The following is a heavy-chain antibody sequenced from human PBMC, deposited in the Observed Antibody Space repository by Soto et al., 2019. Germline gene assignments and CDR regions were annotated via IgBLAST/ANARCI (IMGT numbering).Heavy chain of an antibody. J-gene: IGHJ4*02. V-gene: IGHV4-59*01. CDR1: GGSMRNYF. D-gene: IGHD6-13*01. CDR2: IHYSGTT. Sequence: SETLSLTCTVSGGSMRNYFWTWIRQPPGKGLEWIGYIHYSGTTSFFHSYNPSLRSRVTISGDTSKNQFSLKLLSVTTADTAVYFCSAGEASSRNLAPYYLDFWGQGTLVTVSS. CDR3: SAGEASSRNLAPYYLDF.